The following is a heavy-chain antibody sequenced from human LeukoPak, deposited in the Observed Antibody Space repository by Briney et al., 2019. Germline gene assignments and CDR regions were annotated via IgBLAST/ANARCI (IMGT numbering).Heavy chain of an antibody. CDR1: GGSLSSGGYC. D-gene: IGHD6-13*01. CDR3: ARDAAAARFDP. V-gene: IGHV4-30-2*01. J-gene: IGHJ5*02. CDR2: IYHSGST. Sequence: SQTLSLTCAVSGGSLSSGGYCRGWLRQPPGKGLEWIGYIYHSGSTYYNPSLKSRVTISVDRSKNQFSLKLSSVTAADTAVYYCARDAAAARFDPWGQGTLVTVSS.